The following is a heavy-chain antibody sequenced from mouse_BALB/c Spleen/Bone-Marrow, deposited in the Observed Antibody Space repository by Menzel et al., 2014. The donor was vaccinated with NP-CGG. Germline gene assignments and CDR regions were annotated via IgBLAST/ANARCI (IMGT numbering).Heavy chain of an antibody. CDR3: VRETKVVADFDY. CDR2: IHYSGNT. V-gene: IGHV3-1*02. J-gene: IGHJ2*01. Sequence: DVQLQESGPDLVKPSQSLSLTCTVTGYSITSGYGWHWIRPFPGNKLEWMGYIHYSGNTDYNPSLKSRISITRDTSKNQFFLQLNSVTTEDTATYYCVRETKVVADFDYWGQGTTLTVSS. D-gene: IGHD1-1*01. CDR1: GYSITSGYG.